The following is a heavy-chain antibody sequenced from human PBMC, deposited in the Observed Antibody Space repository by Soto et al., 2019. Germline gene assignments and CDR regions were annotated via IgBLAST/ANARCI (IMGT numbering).Heavy chain of an antibody. CDR2: ISAYNGNT. CDR1: GYTFTSYG. J-gene: IGHJ6*03. D-gene: IGHD5-18*01. V-gene: IGHV1-18*01. Sequence: QVQLVQSGAEVKKPGASVKVSCKASGYTFTSYGISWVRQAPRQGLEWMGWISAYNGNTNYAQKLQGRVTMTTDTSTSTAYMELRSLRSDDTAVYYCARTIALDTAIVRTFYYYMDVRGKGTTVTVSS. CDR3: ARTIALDTAIVRTFYYYMDV.